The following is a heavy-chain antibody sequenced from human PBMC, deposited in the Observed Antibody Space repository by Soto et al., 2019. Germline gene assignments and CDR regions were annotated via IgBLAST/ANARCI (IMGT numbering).Heavy chain of an antibody. CDR3: AGEKAYYDFWSGIHSYYGMDV. J-gene: IGHJ6*02. D-gene: IGHD3-3*01. Sequence: QVQLVQSGAEVKKPGASVKVSCKASGYTFTSYDINWVRQATGQGLEWMGWMNPNSGNTGYAQKFQGKVTMTRNTPISTAYMELSSLRSEDTAVYYCAGEKAYYDFWSGIHSYYGMDVWGQGTTVTVSS. V-gene: IGHV1-8*01. CDR2: MNPNSGNT. CDR1: GYTFTSYD.